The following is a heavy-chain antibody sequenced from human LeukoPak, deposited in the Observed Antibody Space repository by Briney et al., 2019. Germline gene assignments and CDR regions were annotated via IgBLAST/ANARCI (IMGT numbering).Heavy chain of an antibody. CDR1: GYTFTGYY. J-gene: IGHJ4*02. Sequence: GASVKVSCKAFGYTFTGYYMHWVRQGPGHGLEWMGWINPNSGSRSYAQKFQGRVTMTRDTSISTAYMELSRLKSDDTAVYYCARGDGYSYGYLGYWGQGTLVTVSS. CDR2: INPNSGSR. V-gene: IGHV1-2*02. D-gene: IGHD5-18*01. CDR3: ARGDGYSYGYLGY.